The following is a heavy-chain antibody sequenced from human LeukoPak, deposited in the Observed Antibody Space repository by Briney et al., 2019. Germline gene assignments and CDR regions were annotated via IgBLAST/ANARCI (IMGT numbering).Heavy chain of an antibody. CDR3: TRVGAVAGRRSYFDY. CDR1: GFTFSSYG. CDR2: IRSKAYGGTT. J-gene: IGHJ4*02. Sequence: GGSLRLSCAASGFTFSSYGMHWVRQAPGKWLEWVSFIRSKAYGGTTEYAASMKGRFTISRDDSRSIAYLQMNSLKTEDTAVYYCTRVGAVAGRRSYFDYWGQGTLVTVSS. V-gene: IGHV3-49*04. D-gene: IGHD6-19*01.